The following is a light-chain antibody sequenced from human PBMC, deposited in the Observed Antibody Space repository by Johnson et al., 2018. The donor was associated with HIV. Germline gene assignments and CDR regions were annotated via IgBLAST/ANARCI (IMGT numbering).Light chain of an antibody. CDR1: SSNIGNNY. J-gene: IGLJ1*01. Sequence: QSVLTQPPSVSAAPGQKVIISCSGSSSNIGNNYISWYQQLPGTAPKLLIYENHKRPSGIPDRFSGSKSGTSATLGITGLQTGDEADYYCGTWDISLRSYVFGTATKVTVL. V-gene: IGLV1-51*02. CDR2: ENH. CDR3: GTWDISLRSYV.